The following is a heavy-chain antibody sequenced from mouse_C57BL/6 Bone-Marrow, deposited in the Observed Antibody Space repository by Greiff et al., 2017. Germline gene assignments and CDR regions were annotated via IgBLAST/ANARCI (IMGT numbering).Heavy chain of an antibody. D-gene: IGHD2-2*01. CDR3: ARQGVTHFWYAMDY. J-gene: IGHJ4*01. CDR2: ISSGGSYT. V-gene: IGHV5-6*02. Sequence: DVMLVESGGDLVKPGGSLKLSCAASGFTFSSYGMSWVRQTPDKRLEWVATISSGGSYTYYPDSVKGRFTISRDNAKNTLYLQMSSLKSEDTAMYYCARQGVTHFWYAMDYWVQGTSVTVSS. CDR1: GFTFSSYG.